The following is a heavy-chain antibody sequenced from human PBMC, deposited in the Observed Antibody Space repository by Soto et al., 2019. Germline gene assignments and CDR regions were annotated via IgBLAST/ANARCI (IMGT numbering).Heavy chain of an antibody. CDR1: GFTFSSYA. Sequence: PGGSLRLSCAASGFTFSSYAMHWVRQAPGKGLEWVAVISYDGSNKYYADSVKGRFTISRDNSKNTLYLQMNSLRAEDTAVYYCARGSIAAAIDYWGQGTLVTVCS. D-gene: IGHD6-13*01. CDR2: ISYDGSNK. V-gene: IGHV3-30-3*01. CDR3: ARGSIAAAIDY. J-gene: IGHJ4*02.